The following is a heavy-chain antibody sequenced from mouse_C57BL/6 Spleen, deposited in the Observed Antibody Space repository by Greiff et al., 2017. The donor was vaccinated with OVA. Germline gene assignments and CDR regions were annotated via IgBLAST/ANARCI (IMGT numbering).Heavy chain of an antibody. CDR3: ARRAVDGYFFFAY. CDR2: ISSGGSYT. D-gene: IGHD2-3*01. V-gene: IGHV5-6*02. CDR1: GFTFSSYG. Sequence: EVKLVESGGDLVKPGGSLKLSCAASGFTFSSYGMSWVRQTPDKRLAWVATISSGGSYTYYPDSVKGRFTISRDNAKNTLYLQMSSLKSEDTAMYYCARRAVDGYFFFAYWGQGTLVTVSA. J-gene: IGHJ3*01.